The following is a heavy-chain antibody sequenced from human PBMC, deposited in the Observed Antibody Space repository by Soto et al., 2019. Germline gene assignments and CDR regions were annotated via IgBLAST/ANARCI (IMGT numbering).Heavy chain of an antibody. CDR1: GYSFTIYC. CDR3: ARRGKYQLLAGYGMDV. Sequence: RGESLKISCKGSGYSFTIYCIGWVLQMPWKGLEWMGIIYPGDSDTRYSPSFQGQVTISADKSISTAYLQWSSLKASDTAMYYCARRGKYQLLAGYGMDVWGQGTTVTVSS. J-gene: IGHJ6*02. D-gene: IGHD2-2*01. V-gene: IGHV5-51*01. CDR2: IYPGDSDT.